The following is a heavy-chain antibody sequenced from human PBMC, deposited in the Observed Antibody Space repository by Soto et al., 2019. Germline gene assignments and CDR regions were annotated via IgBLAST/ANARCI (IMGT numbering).Heavy chain of an antibody. CDR3: ERTAGDFDY. D-gene: IGHD4-17*01. V-gene: IGHV1-8*01. Sequence: QVQLVQSGAEVKKPGASVKVSCKTSGYTFTIYDINWVRQATGQGLEWMGWTNPKSGYTGSAQQFQGRVTLTRVSSRSSGYMALHRPTPEDTAVYFCERTAGDFDYWGQGTLITVCS. CDR1: GYTFTIYD. CDR2: TNPKSGYT. J-gene: IGHJ4*02.